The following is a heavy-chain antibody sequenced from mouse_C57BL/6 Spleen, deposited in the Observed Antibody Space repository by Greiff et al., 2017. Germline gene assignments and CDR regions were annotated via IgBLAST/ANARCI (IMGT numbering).Heavy chain of an antibody. D-gene: IGHD2-2*01. CDR1: GYTFTSYW. V-gene: IGHV1-53*01. CDR2: INPSNGGT. CDR3: ARDYGYGGAWFAY. J-gene: IGHJ3*01. Sequence: QVQLQQSGTELVKPGASVKLSCKASGYTFTSYWMHWVKQRPGQGLEWIGNINPSNGGTNYNEKFKGKATLTVDKSSSTAYMQLSSLTSEDSAVYYCARDYGYGGAWFAYWGQGTLVTVSA.